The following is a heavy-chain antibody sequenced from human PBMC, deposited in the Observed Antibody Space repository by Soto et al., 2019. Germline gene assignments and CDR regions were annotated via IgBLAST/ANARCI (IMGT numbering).Heavy chain of an antibody. Sequence: SSETLSLTCTVSGGSISSYYWSWIRQPPGKGLEWIGYIYYSGSTNYNPSLKSRVTISVDTSKNQFSLKLSSVTAADTAVYYCARARNIVATIDEWGQGTLVTVSS. J-gene: IGHJ4*02. CDR2: IYYSGST. V-gene: IGHV4-59*01. CDR3: ARARNIVATIDE. D-gene: IGHD5-12*01. CDR1: GGSISSYY.